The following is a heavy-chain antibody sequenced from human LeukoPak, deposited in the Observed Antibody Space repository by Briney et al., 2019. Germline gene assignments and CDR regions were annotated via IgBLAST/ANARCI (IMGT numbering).Heavy chain of an antibody. Sequence: SETLSLTCTVSGGSISSYYWSWIRQPPGKGLEWIGYIYYSGSTNYNPSPKSRVTISVDTSKNRFSLKLSSVTAADTAVYYCARAVVGAHDYWGQGTLVTVSS. CDR2: IYYSGST. D-gene: IGHD2-21*01. CDR3: ARAVVGAHDY. J-gene: IGHJ4*02. CDR1: GGSISSYY. V-gene: IGHV4-59*08.